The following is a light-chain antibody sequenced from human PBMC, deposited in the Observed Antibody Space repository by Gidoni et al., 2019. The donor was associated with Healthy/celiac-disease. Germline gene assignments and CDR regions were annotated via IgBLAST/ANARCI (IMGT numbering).Light chain of an antibody. V-gene: IGKV1-39*01. CDR3: QQNFSLFT. CDR1: QSISRY. Sequence: IQLSQSPSSLSASVGDRVTITCRASQSISRYLNWYQQKPGKAPKLLIYAASSLQSGIPSRFSGSGSGTDFTLTISSLQPEDFAAYYCQQNFSLFTFGPGTKVDIK. J-gene: IGKJ3*01. CDR2: AAS.